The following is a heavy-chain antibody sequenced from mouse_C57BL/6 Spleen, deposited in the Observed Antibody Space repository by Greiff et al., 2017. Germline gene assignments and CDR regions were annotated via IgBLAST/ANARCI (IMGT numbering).Heavy chain of an antibody. CDR2: IRHKANGYTT. D-gene: IGHD1-1*01. J-gene: IGHJ4*01. Sequence: EVMLVESGGGLVQPGGSLSLSCAASGFTFTDYYMSWVRQPPGKALEWLGFIRHKANGYTTEYSASVKGRFTISRDNSQSIHYLQMNALRAEDSATYYGARYLYYDYAMDYWGQGTSVTVSS. CDR3: ARYLYYDYAMDY. CDR1: GFTFTDYY. V-gene: IGHV7-3*01.